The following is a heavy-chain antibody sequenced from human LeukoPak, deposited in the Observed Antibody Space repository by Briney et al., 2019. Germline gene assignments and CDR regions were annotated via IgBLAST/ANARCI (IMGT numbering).Heavy chain of an antibody. Sequence: PGGSLRLSCAASGFTVSSNYMSWVRQAPGKGLEWVSYISSSSSYTNYADSVKGRFTISRDNAKNSLYLQMNSLRAEDTAVYYCARMMLRSGPFDYWGQGTLVTVSS. CDR2: ISSSSSYT. D-gene: IGHD6-19*01. CDR3: ARMMLRSGPFDY. CDR1: GFTVSSNY. J-gene: IGHJ4*02. V-gene: IGHV3-11*03.